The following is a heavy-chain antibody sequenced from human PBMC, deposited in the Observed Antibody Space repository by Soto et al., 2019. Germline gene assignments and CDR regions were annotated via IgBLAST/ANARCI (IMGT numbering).Heavy chain of an antibody. J-gene: IGHJ5*02. CDR2: IDSSGEK. D-gene: IGHD2-8*02. Sequence: QVTLKESGPVLVKPTETLTLRCTVSGLSITDSEMGVSWIRQPPGQPLEWLAHIDSSGEKSYRTFLKIRLAISKDTSKSQIVLTMTNMDPADTSTYYCARRQLAVAVSPWFDPWGQGIPVTVSS. V-gene: IGHV2-26*01. CDR1: GLSITDSEMG. CDR3: ARRQLAVAVSPWFDP.